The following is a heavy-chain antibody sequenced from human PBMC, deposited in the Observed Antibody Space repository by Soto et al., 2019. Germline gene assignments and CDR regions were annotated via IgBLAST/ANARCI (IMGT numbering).Heavy chain of an antibody. CDR2: MNPNSGNT. J-gene: IGHJ3*02. D-gene: IGHD3-16*01. Sequence: GASVKVSCKASGYTFTSYDINWVRQATGQGLEWMGWMNPNSGNTGYAQKFQGRVTMTRNTSISTAYMEMSSLRFEDTAVYYCARAPYPQAPFYDYNDAFDIWGQGTMVTVSS. CDR3: ARAPYPQAPFYDYNDAFDI. V-gene: IGHV1-8*01. CDR1: GYTFTSYD.